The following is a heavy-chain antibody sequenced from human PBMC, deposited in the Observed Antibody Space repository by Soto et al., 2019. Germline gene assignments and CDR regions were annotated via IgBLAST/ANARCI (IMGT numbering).Heavy chain of an antibody. CDR3: AKPSGIPSMVTTYWYFDL. D-gene: IGHD4-17*01. CDR2: IRYSGDTT. J-gene: IGHJ2*01. CDR1: GFTFSSYA. Sequence: EVQLLESGGGLVQPGGSLRLSCAASGFTFSSYAMSWVRQAPGKGLEWVSAIRYSGDTTYYTDSVKGRFTISRDNSQNTLYLQMNSLRAEDTAVYYCAKPSGIPSMVTTYWYFDLWGRGTLVTVSS. V-gene: IGHV3-23*01.